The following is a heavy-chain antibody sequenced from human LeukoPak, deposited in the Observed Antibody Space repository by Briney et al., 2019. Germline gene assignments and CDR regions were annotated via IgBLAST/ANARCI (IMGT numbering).Heavy chain of an antibody. D-gene: IGHD3-22*01. CDR2: ISGSGGST. V-gene: IGHV3-23*01. J-gene: IGHJ3*02. Sequence: PGGSLRLSCAASGFTFSSYAMSWVRQAPGKGLEWVSAISGSGGSTYYADSVKGRFTISRDNSKNTLYLQMSSLRAEDTAVYYCAKNIYYYDSSGYRNTDAAFDIWGQGTMVTVSS. CDR3: AKNIYYYDSSGYRNTDAAFDI. CDR1: GFTFSSYA.